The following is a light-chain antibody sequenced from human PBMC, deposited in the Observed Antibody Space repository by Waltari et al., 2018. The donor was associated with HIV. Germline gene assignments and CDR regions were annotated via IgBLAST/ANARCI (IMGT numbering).Light chain of an antibody. V-gene: IGLV1-47*01. J-gene: IGLJ3*02. CDR2: RNN. CDR3: AAWDDSLSAPV. CDR1: GSNIGSNS. Sequence: QSILTQPPSTSGTPGQRVTISCSGSGSNIGSNSVSWYHLLLGTAPKLLIYRNNQRPSGVPDRFSGSKAATSASLAIGGLRSEDEADYYFAAWDDSLSAPVFGGGTKLTVL.